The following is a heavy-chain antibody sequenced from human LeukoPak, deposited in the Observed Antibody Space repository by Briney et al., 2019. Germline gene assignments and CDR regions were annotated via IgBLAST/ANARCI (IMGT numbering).Heavy chain of an antibody. V-gene: IGHV3-30*04. D-gene: IGHD3-22*01. CDR2: ISYDGSNK. Sequence: PGGSLRLSCAASGFTFSSYAMHWVRQAPGKGLEWVAVISYDGSNKYYADSVKGRFTISRDNSKNTLYLQMNSLRAEYTAVYYCARVTDYYDSSGCPDYWGQGTLGTVSS. J-gene: IGHJ4*02. CDR3: ARVTDYYDSSGCPDY. CDR1: GFTFSSYA.